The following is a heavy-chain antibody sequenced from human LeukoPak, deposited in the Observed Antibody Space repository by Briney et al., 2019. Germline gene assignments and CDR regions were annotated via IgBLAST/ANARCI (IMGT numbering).Heavy chain of an antibody. D-gene: IGHD3-3*01. CDR2: IGSSVILT. V-gene: IGHV3-23*05. CDR1: DFTFTDYA. J-gene: IGHJ4*02. Sequence: GGSLRLSCAASDFTFTDYAMNWVRQAPGKGLEWVSSIGSSVILTYYADSVKGRFTISRDNSKNTLYLQMNSLRAEDTAVYYCAKGQPYRGMVIIYFDYWGQGTLVTVSS. CDR3: AKGQPYRGMVIIYFDY.